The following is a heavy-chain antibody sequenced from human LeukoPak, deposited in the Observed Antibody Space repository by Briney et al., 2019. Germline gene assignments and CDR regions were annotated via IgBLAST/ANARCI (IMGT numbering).Heavy chain of an antibody. CDR1: GFTFDDYG. J-gene: IGHJ4*02. CDR3: AKDPAYSSSRLYYFDY. Sequence: GGSLRLSCAASGFTFDDYGMSWVRQAPGKGLEWVSAISGSGYITYYADSVRGRFTISRDNSNNTLYLQMNSLRAEDTAVYYCAKDPAYSSSRLYYFDYWGQGTLVTVSS. D-gene: IGHD6-13*01. CDR2: ISGSGYIT. V-gene: IGHV3-23*01.